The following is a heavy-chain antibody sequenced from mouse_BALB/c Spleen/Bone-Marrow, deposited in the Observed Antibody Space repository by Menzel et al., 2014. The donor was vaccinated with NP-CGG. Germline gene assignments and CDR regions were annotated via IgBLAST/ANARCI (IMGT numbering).Heavy chain of an antibody. CDR2: INPDSTTI. CDR3: ARLSYYGRFAY. V-gene: IGHV4-1*02. J-gene: IGHJ3*01. Sequence: EVQGVESGGGLAQPGGSLKLSCPASGFDFSGYWMSWVRQAPGEGLERIGEINPDSTTINYAPSRKDKFIISRDNGKKTLFLQMSKVRSEDTALYYCARLSYYGRFAYWGQGTLVTVSA. D-gene: IGHD1-1*01. CDR1: GFDFSGYW.